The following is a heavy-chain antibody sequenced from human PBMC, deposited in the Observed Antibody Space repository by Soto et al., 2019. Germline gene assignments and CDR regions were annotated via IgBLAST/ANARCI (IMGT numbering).Heavy chain of an antibody. CDR1: GFTFTSSA. V-gene: IGHV1-58*01. Sequence: SVKVSCKASGFTFTSSAVQWVRQARGQRLEWIGWIVVGSGNTNYAQKFQERVTITRDMSTSTAYMELSSLRSEDTAVYYCARDFGKFGELLSFDYWGQGNLVTVSS. D-gene: IGHD3-10*01. CDR3: ARDFGKFGELLSFDY. CDR2: IVVGSGNT. J-gene: IGHJ4*02.